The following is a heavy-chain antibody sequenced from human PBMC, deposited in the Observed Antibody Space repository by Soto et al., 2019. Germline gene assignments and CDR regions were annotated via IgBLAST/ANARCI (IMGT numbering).Heavy chain of an antibody. Sequence: GGSLRLSCAASGFSLSNNGMHWVRQAPGKGLEWVAVISYDGNNKYYADSVKGRFTISRDNSKNTVYLEMNNLRAEDTAMYYCAKGGSGNYLTYYYYYGMDVWGQGTAVTVSS. D-gene: IGHD3-22*01. CDR3: AKGGSGNYLTYYYYYGMDV. CDR1: GFSLSNNG. J-gene: IGHJ6*02. V-gene: IGHV3-30*18. CDR2: ISYDGNNK.